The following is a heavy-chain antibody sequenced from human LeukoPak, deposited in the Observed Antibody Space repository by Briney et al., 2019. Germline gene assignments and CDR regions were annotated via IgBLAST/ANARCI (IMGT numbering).Heavy chain of an antibody. J-gene: IGHJ5*02. D-gene: IGHD6-25*01. Sequence: PGGSLRLSCAASGFTFSSYWMSWVRQAPGKGLEWVANIKQDGSEKYYVDSVKGRFTISRDNAKNSLYLQMNSLRAEDTAVYYCARARAVAAENWFDPWGQGTLVTVSS. CDR1: GFTFSSYW. V-gene: IGHV3-7*01. CDR3: ARARAVAAENWFDP. CDR2: IKQDGSEK.